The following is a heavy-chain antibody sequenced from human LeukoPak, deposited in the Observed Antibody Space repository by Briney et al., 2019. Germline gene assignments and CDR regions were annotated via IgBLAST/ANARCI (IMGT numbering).Heavy chain of an antibody. CDR2: IYYSGST. J-gene: IGHJ4*02. Sequence: SETLSLTCTVSGGSISSYYWSWIRQPPGKGLEWIGYIYYSGSTNYNPSLKSRVTISVDTSKNQFSLELSSVTAADTAVYYCARVDPLYQLLIDYWGQGTLVTVSS. D-gene: IGHD2-2*01. CDR3: ARVDPLYQLLIDY. CDR1: GGSISSYY. V-gene: IGHV4-59*01.